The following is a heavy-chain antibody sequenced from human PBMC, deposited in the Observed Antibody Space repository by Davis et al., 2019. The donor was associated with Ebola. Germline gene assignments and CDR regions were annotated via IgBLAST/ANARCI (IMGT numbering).Heavy chain of an antibody. V-gene: IGHV1-2*06. Sequence: ASVKVSCKASGFTLTNYAIHWVRQAPGQGLEWMGRINPNFGGKIYAQKFQDRVTMTIDTSINTAYMELDRLKSDDTAVYYCARGHTYGRWDDWFDPWGQGTLVTVSS. CDR3: ARGHTYGRWDDWFDP. CDR2: INPNFGGK. CDR1: GFTLTNYA. D-gene: IGHD1-26*01. J-gene: IGHJ5*02.